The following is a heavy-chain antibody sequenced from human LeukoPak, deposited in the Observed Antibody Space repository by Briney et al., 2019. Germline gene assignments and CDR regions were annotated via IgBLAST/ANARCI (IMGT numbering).Heavy chain of an antibody. CDR2: ISASGGST. V-gene: IGHV3-23*01. D-gene: IGHD3-10*01. CDR1: GFTFTNYA. J-gene: IGHJ6*03. CDR3: AKNYGSGSSVKYYYYMDV. Sequence: PGGSLRLSCAASGFTFTNYAMSWVRQSPKKGLEWVSVISASGGSTNYADSVKGRFTISRDNSKNTLYLQMNSLIAEDSAVYYCAKNYGSGSSVKYYYYMDVWGKGTTVTVSS.